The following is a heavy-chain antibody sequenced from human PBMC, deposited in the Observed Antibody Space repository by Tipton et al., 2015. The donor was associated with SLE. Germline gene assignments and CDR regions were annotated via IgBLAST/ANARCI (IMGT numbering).Heavy chain of an antibody. CDR1: GGSFSNYY. CDR3: ARHRGFDGMDV. V-gene: IGHV4-34*01. CDR2: ISHRGST. J-gene: IGHJ6*02. Sequence: TLSLTCAVYGGSFSNYYWSWIRQPPGKGLEWIGEISHRGSTKYNSSLQSRVAISVDTSKNHFSLNLTSATAADTGVYFCARHRGFDGMDVWGQGTMVTVSS. D-gene: IGHD3-10*01.